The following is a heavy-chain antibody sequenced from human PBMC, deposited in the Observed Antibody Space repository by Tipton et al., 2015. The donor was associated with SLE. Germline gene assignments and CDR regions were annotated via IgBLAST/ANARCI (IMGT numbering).Heavy chain of an antibody. J-gene: IGHJ5*02. CDR3: ARVPWDYYDSSGSKGWFDP. CDR2: IYYSGST. Sequence: LRLSCTVSGGSISSYYWSWIRQPPGKGLEWIGYIYYSGSTNYNPSLKSRVTISVDTSKNQFSLKQSSVTAADTAVYYCARVPWDYYDSSGSKGWFDPWGQGTLVTVSS. V-gene: IGHV4-59*01. D-gene: IGHD3-22*01. CDR1: GGSISSYY.